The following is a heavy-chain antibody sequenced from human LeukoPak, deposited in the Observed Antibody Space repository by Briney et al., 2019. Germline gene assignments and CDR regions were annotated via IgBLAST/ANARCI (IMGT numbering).Heavy chain of an antibody. CDR3: ARDWRGNGDYIFGY. V-gene: IGHV3-74*01. J-gene: IGHJ4*02. CDR1: GFTLSSYW. Sequence: GGSLRLSCAASGFTLSSYWMHWVRQAPGKGLVWVSRINSDGISTRYADSVKGRFTISRDNAKNTLYLQMNSLRAEDTAVYYCARDWRGNGDYIFGYWGQGTLVTVSS. CDR2: INSDGIST. D-gene: IGHD4-17*01.